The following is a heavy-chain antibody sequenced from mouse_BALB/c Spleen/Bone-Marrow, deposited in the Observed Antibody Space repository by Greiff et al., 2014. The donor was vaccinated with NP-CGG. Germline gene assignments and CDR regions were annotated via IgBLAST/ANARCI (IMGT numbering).Heavy chain of an antibody. J-gene: IGHJ2*01. CDR1: GYTFTSYW. CDR3: ARRDDYDDYYFAY. Sequence: VQVVESGAELVKPGTSVKMSCKASGYTFTSYWMHWVKQRPGQGLEWIRDIYPGSDSTNYNEKFKSKATLTVDTSSSTAYMQLSSLTSEDSAVYYCARRDDYDDYYFAYWGQGTTLTVSS. V-gene: IGHV1-55*01. CDR2: IYPGSDST. D-gene: IGHD2-4*01.